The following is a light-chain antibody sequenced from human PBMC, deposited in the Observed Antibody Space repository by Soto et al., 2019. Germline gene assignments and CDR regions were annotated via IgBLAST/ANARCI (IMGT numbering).Light chain of an antibody. Sequence: QSVLTQPPSASGSPGQSVTISCTGTSSDVGGYNYVSWYQQHPGKPPKLMISEVSKRASGVPDRFSGSKSGNTASLTVSGLQAEDEADYYCSSFAGNNNLVFGGGTKVTVL. J-gene: IGLJ2*01. CDR2: EVS. CDR3: SSFAGNNNLV. CDR1: SSDVGGYNY. V-gene: IGLV2-8*01.